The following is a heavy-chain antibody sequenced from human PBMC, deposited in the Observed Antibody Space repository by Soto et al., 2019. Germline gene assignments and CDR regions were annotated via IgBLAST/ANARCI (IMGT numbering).Heavy chain of an antibody. CDR1: GGTFSSYA. D-gene: IGHD3-3*01. CDR2: IIPIFGTA. Sequence: SVKVSCKASGGTFSSYAISWVRQAPGQGLEWMGGIIPIFGTANYAQKFQGRVTITADESTSTAYMELSSLRSEDTAVYYCATVLRFLEWLHRHYYYYGMDVWGQGTTVTFSS. J-gene: IGHJ6*02. CDR3: ATVLRFLEWLHRHYYYYGMDV. V-gene: IGHV1-69*13.